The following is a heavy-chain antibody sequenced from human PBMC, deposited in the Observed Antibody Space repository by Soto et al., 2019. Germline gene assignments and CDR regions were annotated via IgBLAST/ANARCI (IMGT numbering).Heavy chain of an antibody. CDR2: ISGSGGST. D-gene: IGHD1-26*01. J-gene: IGHJ4*02. CDR3: AKDGLGSGSYYARD. V-gene: IGHV3-23*01. CDR1: GFTFSSYA. Sequence: EVQLLESGGGLVQPGGSLRLSCAASGFTFSSYAMSWVRQAPGKGLEWVSAISGSGGSTYYADSVKGRFTISRDNSKNTLYLQMSSLRAEDTAVYYCAKDGLGSGSYYARDWGQGTLVTVSS.